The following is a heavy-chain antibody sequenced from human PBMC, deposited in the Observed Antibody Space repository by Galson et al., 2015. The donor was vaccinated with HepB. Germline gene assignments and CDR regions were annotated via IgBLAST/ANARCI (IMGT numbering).Heavy chain of an antibody. V-gene: IGHV3-30-3*01. CDR3: ARGKVAAVTWFDP. CDR2: ISYDGSNK. D-gene: IGHD6-13*01. CDR1: GFTFSSYA. J-gene: IGHJ5*02. Sequence: SLRLSCAASGFTFSSYAMHWVRQAPGKGLEWVAVISYDGSNKYYADSVKGRFTISRDNSKNTLYLQMNSLRAEDTAVYYCARGKVAAVTWFDPWGQGTLVTVSS.